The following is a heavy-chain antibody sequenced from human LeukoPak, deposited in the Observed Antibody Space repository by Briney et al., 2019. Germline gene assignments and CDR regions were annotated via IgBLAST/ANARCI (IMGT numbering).Heavy chain of an antibody. CDR3: ARDAVVVPAAMHTHPDYFDY. D-gene: IGHD2-2*01. CDR1: GFTFSGYA. Sequence: GGSLRLSCAASGFTFSGYAMNWVRQAPGKGLEWVSGISWNSGSIGYADSVKGRFTISRDNAKNSLYLQMNSLRAEDTALYYCARDAVVVPAAMHTHPDYFDYWGQGTLVTVSS. CDR2: ISWNSGSI. J-gene: IGHJ4*02. V-gene: IGHV3-9*01.